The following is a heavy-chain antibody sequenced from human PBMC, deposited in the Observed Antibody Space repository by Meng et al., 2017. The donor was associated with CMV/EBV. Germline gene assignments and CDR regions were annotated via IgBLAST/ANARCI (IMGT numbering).Heavy chain of an antibody. CDR1: GLTVSSNY. V-gene: IGHV3-53*01. CDR2: IYNGGST. J-gene: IGHJ4*02. D-gene: IGHD6-13*01. Sequence: CAASGLTVSSNYMSWVRQAPGKGLEWVSVIYNGGSTYYADSVKGRFTISRDNSKNTLYLQMNSLRAEDTAVYYCARLIAAAPYYFDYWGQGTLVTVSS. CDR3: ARLIAAAPYYFDY.